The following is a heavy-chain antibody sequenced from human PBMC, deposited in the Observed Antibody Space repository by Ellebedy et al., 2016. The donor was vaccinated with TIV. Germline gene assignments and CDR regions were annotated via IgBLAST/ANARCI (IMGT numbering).Heavy chain of an antibody. CDR2: ISGSGDYT. D-gene: IGHD2-2*01. J-gene: IGHJ4*02. CDR3: AGRPYSTYSGPIDY. CDR1: GFPFSAHA. V-gene: IGHV3-23*01. Sequence: GGSLRLSCAASGFPFSAHAMFWVRQAPGKGLEWVSGISGSGDYTDYADSVKGRFTIFRDNSKNTLFLQMRSLRAEDTALYYCAGRPYSTYSGPIDYWGQGTRVTVSS.